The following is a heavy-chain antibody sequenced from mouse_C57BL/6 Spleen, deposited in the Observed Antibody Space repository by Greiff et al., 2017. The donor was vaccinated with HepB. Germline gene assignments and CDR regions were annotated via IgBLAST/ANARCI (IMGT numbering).Heavy chain of an antibody. CDR1: GYTFTSYW. V-gene: IGHV1-53*01. CDR2: INPSNGGT. CDR3: ARRHYSNYGRYFDV. Sequence: QVQLKQPGTELVKPGASVKLSCKASGYTFTSYWMHWVKQRPGQGLEWIGNINPSNGGTNYNEKFKSKATLTVDKSSSTAYMQLSSLTSEDSAVYYCARRHYSNYGRYFDVWGTGTTVTVSS. J-gene: IGHJ1*03. D-gene: IGHD2-5*01.